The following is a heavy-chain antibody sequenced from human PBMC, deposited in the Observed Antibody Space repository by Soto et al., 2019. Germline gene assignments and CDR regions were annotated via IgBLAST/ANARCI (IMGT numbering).Heavy chain of an antibody. CDR3: VKDKINRSVTAANRGCFDS. CDR1: GFPFSSYA. D-gene: IGHD3-16*02. CDR2: ISSGGDIT. Sequence: GGSLRLSCAASGFPFSSYAMNWVRQAPGKGLEWLSTISSGGDITFYADSVKGRFTISRDNFNNTLYLQMSGLRADDTAVYYCVKDKINRSVTAANRGCFDSWGQGTLVTVSS. J-gene: IGHJ5*01. V-gene: IGHV3-23*01.